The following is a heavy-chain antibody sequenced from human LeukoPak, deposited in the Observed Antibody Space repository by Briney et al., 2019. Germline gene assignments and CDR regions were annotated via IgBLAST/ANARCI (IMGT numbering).Heavy chain of an antibody. CDR1: GFSFSRYS. J-gene: IGHJ4*02. CDR2: INHSGST. CDR3: ARGGGLANWVNFDY. D-gene: IGHD7-27*01. Sequence: GSLRLSCAASGFSFSRYSMNWVRQPPGKGLEWIGEINHSGSTNYNPSLKSRVTISVDTSKYQFSLKLSSVTAADTAVYYCARGGGLANWVNFDYWGQGTLVTVSS. V-gene: IGHV4-34*01.